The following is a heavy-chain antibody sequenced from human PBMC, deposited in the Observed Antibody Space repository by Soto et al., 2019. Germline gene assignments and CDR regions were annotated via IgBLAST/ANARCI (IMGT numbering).Heavy chain of an antibody. J-gene: IGHJ6*03. D-gene: IGHD2-2*01. CDR3: ARGAPHYCSSTSCYGGYYYYYYYMDV. Sequence: SETLSLTCTVSGDSIRPYYWTWIRQPPGKGLEWIGYVYHSGSTNYNPSLKSRVTISVDTSKNQFSLKLSSVTAADTAVYYCARGAPHYCSSTSCYGGYYYYYYYMDVWGKGTTVTVSS. CDR1: GDSIRPYY. V-gene: IGHV4-59*12. CDR2: VYHSGST.